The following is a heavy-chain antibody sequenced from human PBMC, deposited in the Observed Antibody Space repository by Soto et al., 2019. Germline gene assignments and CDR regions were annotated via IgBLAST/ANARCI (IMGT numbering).Heavy chain of an antibody. V-gene: IGHV3-30*18. CDR2: ISYDGSNK. Sequence: QVQLVESGGGVVQPGRSLRLSCAASGFTFSSYGMHWVRQAPGKGLEWVAVISYDGSNKYYADSVKGRFTISRDNSKNTLYLQMNSLRAEDTAVYYCAKDSATRYSHYYYCYMDVWGKGTTVTVSS. CDR1: GFTFSSYG. D-gene: IGHD5-12*01. J-gene: IGHJ6*03. CDR3: AKDSATRYSHYYYCYMDV.